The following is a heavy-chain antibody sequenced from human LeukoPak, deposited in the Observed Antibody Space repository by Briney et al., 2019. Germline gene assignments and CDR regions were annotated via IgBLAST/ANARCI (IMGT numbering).Heavy chain of an antibody. J-gene: IGHJ4*02. CDR1: GGSLSSGNYY. CDR2: IYISGTT. V-gene: IGHV4-61*02. CDR3: ARWAPYGSGRPLDY. D-gene: IGHD3-10*01. Sequence: PSETLSLTCTVSGGSLSSGNYYWSWLRQPAGKGLEWVGRIYISGTTTYNPSLKSRVTISIDTSKNQFSLKLSSVTAADTAVYYCARWAPYGSGRPLDYWGQGTLVTVPS.